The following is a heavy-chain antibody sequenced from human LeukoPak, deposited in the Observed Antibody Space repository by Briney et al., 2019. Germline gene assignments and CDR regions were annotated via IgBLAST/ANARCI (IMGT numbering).Heavy chain of an antibody. V-gene: IGHV3-43D*03. CDR3: AKDIAAIQGYYMDV. J-gene: IGHJ6*03. CDR2: ISWDGGST. D-gene: IGHD6-13*01. CDR1: GFTFDDYA. Sequence: GGSLRLSCAASGFTFDDYAMHWVRQAPGKGLEWVSLISWDGGSTYYADSVKGRFTISRDNSKNSLYLQMNSLRAEDTALYYCAKDIAAIQGYYMDVWGKGTTVTVSS.